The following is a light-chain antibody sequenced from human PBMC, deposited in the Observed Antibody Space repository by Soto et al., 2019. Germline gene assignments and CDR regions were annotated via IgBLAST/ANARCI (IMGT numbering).Light chain of an antibody. V-gene: IGKV3-15*01. J-gene: IGKJ1*01. CDR2: GAS. CDR1: QSVDSN. CDR3: QQYNNWWT. Sequence: EILMTQSPATLCVSPGERATLSCRASQSVDSNLAWYQQKPGQAPRLLIYGASTRATGISARFSGSGSGTEFTLTISSLQSEDFGVYYCQQYNNWWTFGQGTKVDI.